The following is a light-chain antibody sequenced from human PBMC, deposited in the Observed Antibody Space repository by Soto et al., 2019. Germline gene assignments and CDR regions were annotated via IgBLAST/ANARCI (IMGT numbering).Light chain of an antibody. CDR3: QQYGSSPRP. CDR2: DAS. CDR1: QSLSSSQ. Sequence: EIVLTQSPGTLSLSPGERATLSCRASQSLSSSQLAWYQQKPGQAPRLLIHDASSRATGISDRFTGSGSGKDFTLTITTLEPEDFAVYYCQQYGSSPRPSGLGTKVEIK. J-gene: IGKJ1*01. V-gene: IGKV3-20*01.